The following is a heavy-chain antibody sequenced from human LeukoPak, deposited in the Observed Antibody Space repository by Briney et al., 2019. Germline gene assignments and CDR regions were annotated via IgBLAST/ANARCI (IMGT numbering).Heavy chain of an antibody. V-gene: IGHV1-46*01. D-gene: IGHD1-26*01. CDR3: ARAGIVGVLGINWFDP. Sequence: ASVKVSCKASGYTFTSYYMHWVRQAPGQGLEWMGIINPSGGSTSYAQKFQGRVTMTRDMSTSTVYMELSSLRSEDTAVYYCARAGIVGVLGINWFDPWGQGTLVTVSS. CDR2: INPSGGST. CDR1: GYTFTSYY. J-gene: IGHJ5*02.